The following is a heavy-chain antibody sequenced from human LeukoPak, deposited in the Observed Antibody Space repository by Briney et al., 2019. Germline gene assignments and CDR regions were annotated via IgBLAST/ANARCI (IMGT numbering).Heavy chain of an antibody. CDR1: GFMFTTYA. CDR2: ITGSGERA. Sequence: PGGSLRLSCVTSGFMFTTYAMTWVRQAPGKGLEGVSIITGSGERAYYADSVKGRFTVSRDNSKNTLYLQMKSRRAEDTAVYYCVSQSYSGSDNHYFHYWGQGTLVAVSS. J-gene: IGHJ4*02. D-gene: IGHD1-26*01. CDR3: VSQSYSGSDNHYFHY. V-gene: IGHV3-23*01.